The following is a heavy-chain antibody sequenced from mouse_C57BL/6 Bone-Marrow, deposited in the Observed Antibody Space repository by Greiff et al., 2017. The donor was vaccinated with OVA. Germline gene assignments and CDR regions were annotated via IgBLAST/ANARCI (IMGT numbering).Heavy chain of an antibody. J-gene: IGHJ1*03. CDR3: ALYYYGSSPDWYFDV. V-gene: IGHV5-6*01. Sequence: EVKVVESGGDLVKPGGSLKLSCAASGFTFSSYGMSWVRQTPDKRLEWVATISSGGSYTYYPDSVKGRFPISSDTAKNTLYLQMRSLKSEDTDMYDGALYYYGSSPDWYFDVWGTGTTVTVSS. CDR1: GFTFSSYG. D-gene: IGHD1-1*01. CDR2: ISSGGSYT.